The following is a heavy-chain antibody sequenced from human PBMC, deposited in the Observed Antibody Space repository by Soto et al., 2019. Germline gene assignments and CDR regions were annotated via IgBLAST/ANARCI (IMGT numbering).Heavy chain of an antibody. CDR3: ARDVWIAAAGYYYGMDV. Sequence: NPSETLSLTCAVSGGSISSSNWWSWVRQPPGKGLEWIGEIYHSGSTNYNPSLKSRVTISVDKSKNQFSLKLSSVTAADTAVYYCARDVWIAAAGYYYGMDVWGQGTTVTVSS. D-gene: IGHD6-13*01. CDR1: GGSISSSNW. CDR2: IYHSGST. J-gene: IGHJ6*02. V-gene: IGHV4-4*02.